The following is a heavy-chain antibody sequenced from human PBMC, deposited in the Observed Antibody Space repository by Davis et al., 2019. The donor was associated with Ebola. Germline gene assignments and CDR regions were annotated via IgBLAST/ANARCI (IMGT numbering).Heavy chain of an antibody. CDR2: TYYRSKWYN. V-gene: IGHV6-1*01. CDR3: ARLVQLWGEGGSYYDYGMDV. CDR1: GDSLPSNSAA. J-gene: IGHJ6*02. D-gene: IGHD5-18*01. Sequence: SQTLSLTCAISGDSLPSNSAAWNWIRQSPSRVLEWLGRTYYRSKWYNDYSVSVKSRITINPDTSKNQFSLQLNSVTPEDTAVYYCARLVQLWGEGGSYYDYGMDVWGQGTTVTVSS.